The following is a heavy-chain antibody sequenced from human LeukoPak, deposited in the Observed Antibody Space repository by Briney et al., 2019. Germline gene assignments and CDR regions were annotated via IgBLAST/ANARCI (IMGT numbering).Heavy chain of an antibody. CDR2: IKSTGDTT. J-gene: IGHJ4*02. V-gene: IGHV1-46*01. Sequence: ASVQVSCKTSGYTFTSYHMHWVRQAPGQGLEWVAIIKSTGDTTVYAQKFQGRVTVTRDTSTSTVYMDLSSLSSEDTAVYYCVREDAHTYYFDFWGPGTLVTLSS. CDR1: GYTFTSYH. D-gene: IGHD2-2*01. CDR3: VREDAHTYYFDF.